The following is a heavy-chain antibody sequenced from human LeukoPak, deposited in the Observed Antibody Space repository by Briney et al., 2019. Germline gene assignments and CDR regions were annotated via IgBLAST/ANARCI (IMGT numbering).Heavy chain of an antibody. CDR3: ALTTVTTNDY. CDR2: ISGSGGST. Sequence: PGGSLRLSCAASGFTFSRYAMSWVRQAPGEGLEWVSAISGSGGSTYYADSVKGRFTISRDNSKNTLYLQMNSRRAEDTAVYYCALTTVTTNDYWGQGTLVTVSS. J-gene: IGHJ4*02. D-gene: IGHD4-17*01. V-gene: IGHV3-23*01. CDR1: GFTFSRYA.